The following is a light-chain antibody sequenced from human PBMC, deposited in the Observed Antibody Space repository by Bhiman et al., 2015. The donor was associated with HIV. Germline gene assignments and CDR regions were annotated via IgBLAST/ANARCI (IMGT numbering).Light chain of an antibody. CDR3: GAWDSSLSSYV. CDR1: TSNIGSNY. J-gene: IGLJ1*01. Sequence: QSVLTQPPSVSAPPGQKVTISCSGTTSNIGSNYVAWYQQLPGTAPKLLIYDNDKRPSGIPDRFSGSKSDTSASLGITGLQTGDEAHYYCGAWDSSLSSYVFGAGTKVTV. V-gene: IGLV1-51*01. CDR2: DND.